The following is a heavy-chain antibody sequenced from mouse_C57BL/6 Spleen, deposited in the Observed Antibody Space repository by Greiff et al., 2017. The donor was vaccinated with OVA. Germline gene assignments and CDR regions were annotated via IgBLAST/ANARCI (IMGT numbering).Heavy chain of an antibody. CDR3: ARNYGSSHYFDY. CDR2: IYPGSGNT. V-gene: IGHV1-76*01. Sequence: QVQLQQSGAELVRPGASVKLSCKASGYTFTDYYINWVKQRPGQGLEWIARIYPGSGNTYYNEKFKGKATLTAEKSSSTAYMQLSSLTSEDSAVYFCARNYGSSHYFDYWGQGTTLTVSS. D-gene: IGHD1-1*01. CDR1: GYTFTDYY. J-gene: IGHJ2*01.